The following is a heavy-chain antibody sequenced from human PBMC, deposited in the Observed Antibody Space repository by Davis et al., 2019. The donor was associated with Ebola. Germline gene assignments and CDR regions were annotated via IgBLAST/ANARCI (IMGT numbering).Heavy chain of an antibody. V-gene: IGHV3-23*01. J-gene: IGHJ4*02. CDR1: GFTFSSYA. Sequence: GESLKISCAASGFTFSSYAMSWVRQAPGKGLEWVSAISGSGGSTYYADSVKGRFTISRDNSKNTLYLQMNSLRAEDTAVYYCARGGVGVTSPWRYWGQGTLVTVSS. CDR3: ARGGVGVTSPWRY. CDR2: ISGSGGST. D-gene: IGHD1-26*01.